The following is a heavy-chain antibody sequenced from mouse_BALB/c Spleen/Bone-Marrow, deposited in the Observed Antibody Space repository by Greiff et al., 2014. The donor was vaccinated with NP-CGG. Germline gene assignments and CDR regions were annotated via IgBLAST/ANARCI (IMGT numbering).Heavy chain of an antibody. CDR3: TRGRTWDFDY. V-gene: IGHV1S81*02. CDR1: GYTFTTYY. Sequence: QVQLQQSGAELVKPGTSVKLSCKASGYTFTTYYMYWVKQRPGQGLEWIGEINPNNGGTNFKEKFKSKATLTVDKSSSTAYMQLSSLASEDSEVYYCTRGRTWDFDYWGQGTPLTVSS. J-gene: IGHJ2*01. CDR2: INPNNGGT. D-gene: IGHD4-1*01.